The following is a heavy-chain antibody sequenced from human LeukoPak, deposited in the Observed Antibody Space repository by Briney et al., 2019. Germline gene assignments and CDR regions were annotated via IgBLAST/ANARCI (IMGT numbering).Heavy chain of an antibody. J-gene: IGHJ6*03. CDR2: IKQDGSEK. V-gene: IGHV3-7*01. CDR1: GFTFRSYG. D-gene: IGHD2-2*01. Sequence: GGSLRLSCAASGFTFRSYGNSRLRQPPGKGLEGVANIKQDGSEKYYVDSVKGRFTISRDNAKNSLHLQMNSLRAEDTAVYYCAREEYQLLPYYYMDVWGKGTTVTVSS. CDR3: AREEYQLLPYYYMDV.